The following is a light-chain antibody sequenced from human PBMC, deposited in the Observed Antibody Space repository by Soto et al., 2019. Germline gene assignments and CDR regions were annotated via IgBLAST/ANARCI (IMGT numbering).Light chain of an antibody. J-gene: IGKJ1*01. CDR2: GAS. CDR1: QSVSRNY. CDR3: QQYRSWPRT. Sequence: EIVLTQSPGTLSFSPGERVTLSCRASQSVSRNYLAWYQQKPGQGPRLLIYGASTRATDMPGTFSGRGSGTEFTLTITSLRPEDFGVYYCQQYRSWPRTFGQGTKVDIK. V-gene: IGKV3-20*01.